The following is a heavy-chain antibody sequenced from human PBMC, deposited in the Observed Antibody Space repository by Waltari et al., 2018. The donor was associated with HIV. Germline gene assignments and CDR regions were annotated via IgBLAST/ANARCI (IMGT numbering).Heavy chain of an antibody. CDR1: GFTFTNYW. Sequence: QLVQSGGEVKQTGESLKISCKGSGFTFTNYWIAWVRQMPGKGLEWMGMICPSDSDTKYSPSCQGLVTISADRSTSTAYLQWSSLRASDTAMYYCASPKGGWLFAFDVWGQGTKVIVSS. CDR3: ASPKGGWLFAFDV. V-gene: IGHV5-51*01. CDR2: ICPSDSDT. J-gene: IGHJ3*01. D-gene: IGHD6-19*01.